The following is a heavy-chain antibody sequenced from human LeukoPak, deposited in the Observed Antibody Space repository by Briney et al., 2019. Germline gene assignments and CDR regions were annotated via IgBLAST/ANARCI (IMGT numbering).Heavy chain of an antibody. D-gene: IGHD4-23*01. CDR2: INHSGST. V-gene: IGHV4-34*01. Sequence: PSETLSLTCAVYGGSFSGYYWSWIRQPPGKGLEWIGEINHSGSTNYNPSLKSRVTISVDTSKNQFSLKLSSVTAADTAVYYCAISRDYGGNSGYWGQGALVTVSS. J-gene: IGHJ4*02. CDR1: GGSFSGYY. CDR3: AISRDYGGNSGY.